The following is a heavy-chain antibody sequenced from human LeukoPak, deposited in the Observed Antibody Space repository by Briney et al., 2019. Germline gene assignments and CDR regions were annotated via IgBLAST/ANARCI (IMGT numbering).Heavy chain of an antibody. Sequence: VASVTVSFKASGYTFTIYGISWVREAPGQGLEWMGWISAYNGNTNYAQKLQGRVTMTTDTSTSTAYMELRSLRSDDTAVYYCARGGRYCGDDCYFAWGQGTLVTVSS. CDR1: GYTFTIYG. D-gene: IGHD2-21*02. CDR3: ARGGRYCGDDCYFA. V-gene: IGHV1-18*01. J-gene: IGHJ4*02. CDR2: ISAYNGNT.